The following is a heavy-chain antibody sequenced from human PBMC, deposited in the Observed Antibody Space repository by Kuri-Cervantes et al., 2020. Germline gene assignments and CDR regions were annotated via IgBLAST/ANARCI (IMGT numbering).Heavy chain of an antibody. D-gene: IGHD6-13*01. CDR1: ENIFTSYA. CDR3: ATALYSGIAAEGEVAFDI. Sequence: ASVKVSCKISENIFTSYAIHWVRQAPGQRLEWMGWINAGIHSTKYSQRFQGRVTITRDTSASTANMQLSSLKSEDTAVYYCATALYSGIAAEGEVAFDIWGQGTMVTVSS. CDR2: INAGIHST. V-gene: IGHV1-3*01. J-gene: IGHJ3*02.